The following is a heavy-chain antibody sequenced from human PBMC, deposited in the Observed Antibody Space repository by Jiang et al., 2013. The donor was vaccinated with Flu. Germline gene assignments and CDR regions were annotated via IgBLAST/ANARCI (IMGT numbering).Heavy chain of an antibody. V-gene: IGHV1-69*04. Sequence: GAEVKKPGSSVKVSCKASGGTFSSYAISWVRQAPGQGLEWMGRIIPILGIANYAQKFQGRVTITADKSTSTAYMELSSLRSEDTAVYYCARGFQGITGTGIPFDYWGQGTLVTVSS. D-gene: IGHD1-7*01. CDR3: ARGFQGITGTGIPFDY. J-gene: IGHJ4*02. CDR1: GGTFSSYA. CDR2: IIPILGIA.